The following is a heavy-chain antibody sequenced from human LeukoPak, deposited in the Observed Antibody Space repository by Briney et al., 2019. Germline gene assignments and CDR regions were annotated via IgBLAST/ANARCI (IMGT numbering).Heavy chain of an antibody. CDR2: IYTSGST. D-gene: IGHD3-22*01. J-gene: IGHJ4*02. CDR3: ARDKYYYDSSGFKFDY. V-gene: IGHV4-4*07. CDR1: GGSISSYY. Sequence: SETLSLTCTVSGGSISSYYWRWIRQTAGKGLEWIERIYTSGSTNYNPSLKSRVTMSVDTSKNQFSLKLSSVTAADTAVYYCARDKYYYDSSGFKFDYWGQGTLVTVSS.